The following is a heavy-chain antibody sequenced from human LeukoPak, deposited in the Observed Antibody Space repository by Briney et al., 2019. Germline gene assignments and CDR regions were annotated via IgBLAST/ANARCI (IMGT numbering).Heavy chain of an antibody. CDR2: IRYDGSNK. CDR1: GFTFSSYG. J-gene: IGHJ4*02. CDR3: AKAYCSSTSCYPHY. Sequence: PGGSLRLSCAASGFTFSSYGMHWVRQAPGKGLEWVAFIRYDGSNKYYADSVKGRFTISRDNSKNTLYLQMNSLRAVDTAVYYCAKAYCSSTSCYPHYWGQGTLVTVSS. D-gene: IGHD2-2*01. V-gene: IGHV3-30*02.